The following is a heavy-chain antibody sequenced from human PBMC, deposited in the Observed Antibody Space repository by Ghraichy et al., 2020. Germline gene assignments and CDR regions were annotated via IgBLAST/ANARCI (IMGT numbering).Heavy chain of an antibody. D-gene: IGHD6-13*01. CDR2: IIPIFGTA. V-gene: IGHV1-69*13. CDR1: GGTFSSYA. J-gene: IGHJ6*01. CDR3: ASRIAAAGTEEGYYYYYGMDV. Sequence: SVTVSCKASGGTFSSYAISWVRQAPGQGLEWMGGIIPIFGTANYAQKFQGRVTITADESTSTAYMELSSLRSEDTAVYYCASRIAAAGTEEGYYYYYGMDVWGQGTTVTVSS.